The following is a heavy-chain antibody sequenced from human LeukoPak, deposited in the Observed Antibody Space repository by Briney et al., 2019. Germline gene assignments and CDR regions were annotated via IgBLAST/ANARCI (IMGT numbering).Heavy chain of an antibody. J-gene: IGHJ5*02. V-gene: IGHV3-48*03. D-gene: IGHD6-19*01. CDR1: GFTFSSYE. CDR2: ISSSGSTI. CDR3: ARDSPDNIIAVAGHNWFDP. Sequence: PGGSLRLSCAASGFTFSSYEMNWVRQAPGKGLEWVSYISSSGSTIYYADSVKGRFTISRDNAKNSLYLQMNSLRAEDTAVYYCARDSPDNIIAVAGHNWFDPWGQGTLVTVSS.